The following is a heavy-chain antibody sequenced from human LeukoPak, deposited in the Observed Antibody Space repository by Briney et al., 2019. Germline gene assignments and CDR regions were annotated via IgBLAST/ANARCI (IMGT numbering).Heavy chain of an antibody. CDR2: ITIRSIYI. D-gene: IGHD5-24*01. Sequence: GSLRLSCAASGLPFSTYSMNWVRPAPGKGLEWVSSITIRSIYIYYADSVKGRFTISRDNAKNSLYLQMNSLRAEDTAVYYCASDFNYSFDIWGQGTMVTVSS. CDR3: ASDFNYSFDI. CDR1: GLPFSTYS. V-gene: IGHV3-21*01. J-gene: IGHJ3*02.